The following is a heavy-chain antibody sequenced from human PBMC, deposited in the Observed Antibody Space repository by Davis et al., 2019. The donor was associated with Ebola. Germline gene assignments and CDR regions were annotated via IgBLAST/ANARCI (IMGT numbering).Heavy chain of an antibody. D-gene: IGHD5-24*01. Sequence: SETLSLTCAVYGGSFSGYYWSWIRQPPGKGLEWIGEIYHSGSTNYNPSLKSRVTISVDKSKNQFSLKLSSVTAADTAVYYCARDQGWLQLGYFDYWGQGTLVTVSS. CDR1: GGSFSGYY. CDR2: IYHSGST. V-gene: IGHV4-34*01. J-gene: IGHJ4*02. CDR3: ARDQGWLQLGYFDY.